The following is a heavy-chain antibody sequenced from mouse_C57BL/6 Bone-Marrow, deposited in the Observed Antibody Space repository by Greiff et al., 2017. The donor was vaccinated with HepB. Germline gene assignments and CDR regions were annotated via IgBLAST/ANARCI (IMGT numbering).Heavy chain of an antibody. V-gene: IGHV5-16*01. CDR3: ARAGDWGEWFAY. Sequence: DVMLVESEGGLVQPGSSMKLSCTASGFTFSDYYMAWVRQAPEKGLEWVANINYDGSSTYYLDSLKSRFIISRDNAKNILYLQMCSLKSEETATYYCARAGDWGEWFAYWGQGTLVTVSA. CDR1: GFTFSDYY. CDR2: INYDGSST. J-gene: IGHJ3*01. D-gene: IGHD4-1*01.